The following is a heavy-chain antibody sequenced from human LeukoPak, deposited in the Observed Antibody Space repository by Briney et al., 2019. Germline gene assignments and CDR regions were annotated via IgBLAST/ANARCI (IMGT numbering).Heavy chain of an antibody. CDR2: IYYSGST. V-gene: IGHV4-59*01. CDR3: ARVGVAFDI. Sequence: SETLSLTCTVSGGSISSYYWSWIRQPQGKGLEWIGYIYYSGSTNYNPSLKSRVTISVDTSKNQFSLKLRSVAAAETAVYYCARVGVAFDIWGQGTMVTVSS. J-gene: IGHJ3*02. D-gene: IGHD2-8*01. CDR1: GGSISSYY.